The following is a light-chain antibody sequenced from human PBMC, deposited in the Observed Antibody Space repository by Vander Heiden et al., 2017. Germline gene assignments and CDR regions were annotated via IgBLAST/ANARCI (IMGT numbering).Light chain of an antibody. V-gene: IGLV1-44*01. Sequence: QSVLTQPPSASGTPGQRVAIPCSGSSSNIGSNTVNWYQQLPGTAPKVPIDNNNQRPPGVPDRLSGTKSGTSATLAISGLQSEAEADYYCAAWDDSRNGWVFGGGTKLTVL. CDR1: SSNIGSNT. CDR2: NNN. J-gene: IGLJ3*02. CDR3: AAWDDSRNGWV.